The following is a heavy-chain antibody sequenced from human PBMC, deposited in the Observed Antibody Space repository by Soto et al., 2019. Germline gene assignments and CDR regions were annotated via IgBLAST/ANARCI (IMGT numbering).Heavy chain of an antibody. D-gene: IGHD6-19*01. CDR3: ARNGYSSGWYLYFDL. Sequence: QVTLKESGPVLVKPTETLTLTCTVSGFSLSNARMGVSWIRQPPGKALEWLAHIFSNDEKSYSTSLKSRLTISKDTSISQVLLTMTNMDPLDTATYYCARNGYSSGWYLYFDLWGRVPLFTVSS. CDR2: IFSNDEK. J-gene: IGHJ2*01. CDR1: GFSLSNARMG. V-gene: IGHV2-26*01.